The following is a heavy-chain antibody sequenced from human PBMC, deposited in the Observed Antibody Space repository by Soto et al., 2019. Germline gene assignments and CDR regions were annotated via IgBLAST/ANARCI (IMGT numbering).Heavy chain of an antibody. CDR3: AREKWELLGANCWFGP. CDR2: IIPIFGTA. Sequence: GASVKVSSKAPGVTFSSYSISCVRHAPGQGLEWMGGIIPIFGTANYAQKFQGRVTITADESTSTAYMELSSLRSEDTAVYYCAREKWELLGANCWFGPWGQGTLVTVSS. V-gene: IGHV1-69*13. D-gene: IGHD1-26*01. CDR1: GVTFSSYS. J-gene: IGHJ5*02.